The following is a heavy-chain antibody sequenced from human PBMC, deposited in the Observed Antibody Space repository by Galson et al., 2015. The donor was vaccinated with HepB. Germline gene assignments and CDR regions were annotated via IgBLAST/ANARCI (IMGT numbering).Heavy chain of an antibody. CDR1: GFTFSSYS. CDR3: ARDEECSGGSCYSYGMDV. D-gene: IGHD2-15*01. CDR2: ISSSSSTI. V-gene: IGHV3-48*01. J-gene: IGHJ6*02. Sequence: SLRLSCAASGFTFSSYSMNWVRQAPGKGLEWVSYISSSSSTIYYADSVKGRFTISRDNAKNSLYLQMNSLRAEDTAVYYCARDEECSGGSCYSYGMDVLGQRTTVNVSS.